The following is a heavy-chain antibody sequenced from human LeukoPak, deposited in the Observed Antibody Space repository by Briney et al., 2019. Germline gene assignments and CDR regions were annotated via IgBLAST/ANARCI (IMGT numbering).Heavy chain of an antibody. CDR2: INPSGGST. Sequence: ASVKVSCKASGYTFTRYYMHWERQAPGQGLEWMGIINPSGGSTSYAQKFQGRVTMTRDTSTSTVYMELSSLRSEDTAVYYCARDRGFGYYGMDVWGKGTTVTVSS. CDR1: GYTFTRYY. D-gene: IGHD3-10*01. CDR3: ARDRGFGYYGMDV. V-gene: IGHV1-46*01. J-gene: IGHJ6*04.